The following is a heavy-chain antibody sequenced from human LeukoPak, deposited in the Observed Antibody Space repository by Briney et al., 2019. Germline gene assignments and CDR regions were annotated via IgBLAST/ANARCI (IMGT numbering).Heavy chain of an antibody. V-gene: IGHV3-73*01. D-gene: IGHD3-10*01. CDR1: GFTFSGST. CDR3: ARGSYMDV. J-gene: IGHJ6*03. CDR2: IRSKTSSYAT. Sequence: GGSLRLSCAASGFTFSGSTMHWVRQASGKGLEWVGRIRSKTSSYATAYTASVKGRFTISRDDSKNTAYLQMNSLKTEDTAVYYCARGSYMDVWGKGTTVTISS.